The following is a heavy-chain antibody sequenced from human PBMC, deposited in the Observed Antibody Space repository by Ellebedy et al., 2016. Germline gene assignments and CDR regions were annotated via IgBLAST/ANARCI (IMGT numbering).Heavy chain of an antibody. CDR2: IYYSGST. V-gene: IGHV4-39*02. J-gene: IGHJ4*02. CDR3: ARDQGSRLGGFDY. D-gene: IGHD6-19*01. Sequence: SETLSLTXTVSGGSISSSSYYWGWIRQPPGKGLEWIGSIYYSGSTYYNPSLKSRVTISVDTSKNQFSLKLSSVTAADTAVYYCARDQGSRLGGFDYWGQGTLVTVSS. CDR1: GGSISSSSYY.